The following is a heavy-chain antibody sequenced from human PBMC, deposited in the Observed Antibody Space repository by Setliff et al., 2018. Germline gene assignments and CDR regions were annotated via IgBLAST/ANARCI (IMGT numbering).Heavy chain of an antibody. CDR1: GGSFGTYY. V-gene: IGHV4-34*01. CDR2: INHSGST. CDR3: ARGLRITMVRGANRGVDY. J-gene: IGHJ4*02. D-gene: IGHD3-10*01. Sequence: PSETLSLTCAVYGGSFGTYYWIWIRQPPGKGLEWIGEINHSGSTNYNPSLKSRVTISVDTSKNQFSLKLSSVTAADTAVYYCARGLRITMVRGANRGVDYWGQGTLVTVSS.